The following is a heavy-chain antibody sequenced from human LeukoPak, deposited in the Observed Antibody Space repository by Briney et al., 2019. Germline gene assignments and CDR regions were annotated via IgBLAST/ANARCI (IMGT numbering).Heavy chain of an antibody. CDR1: GFTFSSYS. J-gene: IGHJ5*02. Sequence: PGGSLRLSCAASGFTFSSYSMNWVRQAPGKGLEWVSSISSSSSYIYYADSVKGRFTISRDNAKNSLYLQMNSLRAEDMAVYYCARDYYGSSGYCPFDPWGQGTLVTVSS. V-gene: IGHV3-21*01. CDR3: ARDYYGSSGYCPFDP. D-gene: IGHD3-22*01. CDR2: ISSSSSYI.